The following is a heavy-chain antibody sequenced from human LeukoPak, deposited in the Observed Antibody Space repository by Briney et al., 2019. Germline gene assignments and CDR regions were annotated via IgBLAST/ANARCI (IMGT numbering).Heavy chain of an antibody. CDR2: ISFDGSNN. V-gene: IGHV3-30*18. J-gene: IGHJ4*02. CDR3: AKDWYFASGNWGPGDY. Sequence: PGGSLRLSCAASGFTFSNYAMHWVRQAPGKGLEWVAVISFDGSNNYYADSVKGRFAVSRDNSKNTLFLQMTSLRAEDTAVYHCAKDWYFASGNWGPGDYWGQGTLVTVSS. D-gene: IGHD3-10*01. CDR1: GFTFSNYA.